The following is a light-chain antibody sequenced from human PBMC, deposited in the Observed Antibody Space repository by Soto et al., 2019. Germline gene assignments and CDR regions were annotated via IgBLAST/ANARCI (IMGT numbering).Light chain of an antibody. CDR1: QGIRNF. CDR2: AAS. Sequence: DIQMTQSPTSLSASVGDRVTITCRASQGIRNFVAWYQQKPGKAPKLLIYAASTLQSGVPSRFSGSGSGTDFTLTSNNLQHEDVATYSCQKYSSVPVFGPVKKVEIK. V-gene: IGKV1-27*01. J-gene: IGKJ3*01. CDR3: QKYSSVPV.